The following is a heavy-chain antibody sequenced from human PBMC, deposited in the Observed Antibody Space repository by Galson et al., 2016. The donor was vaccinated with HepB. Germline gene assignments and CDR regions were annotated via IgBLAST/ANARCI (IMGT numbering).Heavy chain of an antibody. D-gene: IGHD1-26*01. Sequence: SLRLSCAASGFTFSNYAMHWVRQAPSKGLEWVAVISHDGNTKYYTDSVEGRFTISRDDSKNTLYLGMNSLRPEDTAVYYCARVKVPGTEDLQHWGQGTLVTVSS. CDR1: GFTFSNYA. CDR2: ISHDGNTK. CDR3: ARVKVPGTEDLQH. V-gene: IGHV3-30-3*01. J-gene: IGHJ1*01.